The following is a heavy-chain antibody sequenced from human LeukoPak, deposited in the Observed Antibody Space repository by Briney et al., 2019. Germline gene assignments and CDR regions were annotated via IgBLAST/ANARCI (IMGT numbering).Heavy chain of an antibody. Sequence: ASVKVSCKASGYTFTGYYMHWVRQAPGQGLEWMGWINPNSGGTNYAQKFQGRVTMTRDTSISTAYMELRRLRSDDTAVYYCARGGGYDRSGYSPTSPFDYWGQGTLVTVSS. D-gene: IGHD3-22*01. CDR1: GYTFTGYY. CDR2: INPNSGGT. J-gene: IGHJ4*02. CDR3: ARGGGYDRSGYSPTSPFDY. V-gene: IGHV1-2*02.